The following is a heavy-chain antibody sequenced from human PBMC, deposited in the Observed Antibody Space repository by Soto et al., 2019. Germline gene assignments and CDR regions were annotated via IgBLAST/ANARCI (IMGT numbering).Heavy chain of an antibody. CDR1: GFTFSSYA. D-gene: IGHD3-3*01. Sequence: EVQLLESGGGLVQPGGSLRLSCAASGFTFSSYAMRWVRQAPGKGLEWVSAISGSGDSTYYAYSVKGRFTISRDNSKNTLYLQMTSLTAEDTAFYYCASRGSWSYYDYWGQGTLVIVSS. CDR3: ASRGSWSYYDY. CDR2: ISGSGDST. V-gene: IGHV3-23*01. J-gene: IGHJ4*02.